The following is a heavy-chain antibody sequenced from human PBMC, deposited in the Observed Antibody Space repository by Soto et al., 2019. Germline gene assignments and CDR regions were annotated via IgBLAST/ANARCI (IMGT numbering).Heavy chain of an antibody. V-gene: IGHV3-11*01. CDR3: ARDETSEVVDTAMVTWDYYYYYMDV. D-gene: IGHD5-18*01. CDR1: GFTFSDYY. CDR2: ISSSGSTI. Sequence: GGSLRLSCAASGFTFSDYYMSWIRQAPGKGLEWVSYISSSGSTIYYADSVKGRFTISRDNAKNSLYLQMNSLRAEDTAVYYCARDETSEVVDTAMVTWDYYYYYMDVWGKGTTVTVSS. J-gene: IGHJ6*03.